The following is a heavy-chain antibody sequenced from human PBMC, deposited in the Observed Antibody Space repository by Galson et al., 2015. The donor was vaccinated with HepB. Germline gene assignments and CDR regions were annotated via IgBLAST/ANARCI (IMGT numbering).Heavy chain of an antibody. CDR1: GFTFSSNA. CDR3: ARDTRNVRWRFDY. D-gene: IGHD3-3*01. CDR2: ISYDGSNK. Sequence: SLRLSCAASGFTFSSNAMHWVRQAPGKGLEWVAVISYDGSNKYYADSVKGRFTISRDNSKNTLYLQMNSLRAEDTAVYYCARDTRNVRWRFDYWGQGTPVTVSS. V-gene: IGHV3-30-3*01. J-gene: IGHJ4*02.